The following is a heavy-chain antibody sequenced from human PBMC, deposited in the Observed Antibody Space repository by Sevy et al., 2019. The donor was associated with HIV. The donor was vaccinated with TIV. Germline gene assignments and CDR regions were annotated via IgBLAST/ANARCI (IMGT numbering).Heavy chain of an antibody. Sequence: GGSLRLSCAASGFTFSSYAMSWVRQAPGKGLEWVSAISGSGGSTYYADSVKGRFTISRDNSKNTLYLQMNSRRAEDTAVYYCAKRQGSYYYGSGSPDDAFDIWGQGTMVTVSS. CDR2: ISGSGGST. CDR3: AKRQGSYYYGSGSPDDAFDI. D-gene: IGHD3-10*01. V-gene: IGHV3-23*01. CDR1: GFTFSSYA. J-gene: IGHJ3*02.